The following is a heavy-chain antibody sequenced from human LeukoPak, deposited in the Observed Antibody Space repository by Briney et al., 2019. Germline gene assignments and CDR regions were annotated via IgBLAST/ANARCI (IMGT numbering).Heavy chain of an antibody. D-gene: IGHD2-2*01. J-gene: IGHJ4*02. CDR2: MYSGGTT. CDR3: ARGLSYCSSTSCYGSYFDY. Sequence: SGTLSLTCTVSDGSINGYYWSWIRQPPGKGLDWIGYMYSGGTTNYSPSLKSRVTISEDTSKNQFSLKLSSVTAADTAVYYCARGLSYCSSTSCYGSYFDYWGQGTLVTVSS. V-gene: IGHV4-59*08. CDR1: DGSINGYY.